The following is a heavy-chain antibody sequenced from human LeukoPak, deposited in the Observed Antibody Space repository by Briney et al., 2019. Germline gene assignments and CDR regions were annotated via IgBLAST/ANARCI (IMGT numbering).Heavy chain of an antibody. D-gene: IGHD6-13*01. V-gene: IGHV4-39*07. CDR2: IYYSGST. Sequence: PSETLSLTCTVSGGSISSSSYYWGWIRQPPGKGLEWIGSIYYSGSTYYNPSLKSRVTMSVDTSKNQFSLKLSSVTAADTAVYYCAREGPIAPSPARPNDAFDIWGQGTMVTVSS. CDR1: GGSISSSSYY. CDR3: AREGPIAPSPARPNDAFDI. J-gene: IGHJ3*02.